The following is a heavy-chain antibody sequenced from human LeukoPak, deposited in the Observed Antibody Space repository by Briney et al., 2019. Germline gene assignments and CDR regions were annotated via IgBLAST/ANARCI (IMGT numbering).Heavy chain of an antibody. CDR2: IKSDGSDT. Sequence: PGGSLRLSCAASGFTFSTYWMHWVRQAPGEGLVWVSRIKSDGSDTSYADSVKGRFTISRDNAKNTLYLQMNSLRAEDTAVYYCARAPYYYDSSGYYYYAFDIWGQGTMVTVSS. CDR1: GFTFSTYW. J-gene: IGHJ3*02. CDR3: ARAPYYYDSSGYYYYAFDI. V-gene: IGHV3-74*01. D-gene: IGHD3-22*01.